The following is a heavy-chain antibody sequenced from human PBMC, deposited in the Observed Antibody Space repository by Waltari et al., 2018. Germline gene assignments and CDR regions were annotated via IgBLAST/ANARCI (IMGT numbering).Heavy chain of an antibody. D-gene: IGHD1-26*01. CDR1: GYSFTDYH. CDR2: SNPKKGDT. V-gene: IGHV1-2*02. Sequence: QVQLVQSGTEVKKPGASVKVSCQASGYSFTDYHLHWLRQTPGQGLEWLGWSNPKKGDTSYAQNFLGRVTMTRDTSINTVYMDLSGLRSDDTAVFYCARDPGPIVGAPDYWGQGTLVTVSS. J-gene: IGHJ4*02. CDR3: ARDPGPIVGAPDY.